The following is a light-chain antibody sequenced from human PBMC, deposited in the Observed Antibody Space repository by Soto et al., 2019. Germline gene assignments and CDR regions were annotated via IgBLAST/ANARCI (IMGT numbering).Light chain of an antibody. J-gene: IGLJ1*01. CDR2: DLT. CDR3: CSYVGTSNDV. V-gene: IGLV2-23*02. Sequence: QSVLTQPASVSGSPGQSITISCSGNAVSYQLVSWNQQQPGKAPKLILYDLTTRPSGVSNRFSGFKSGTTASLAISGLQAEDEGYYYCCSYVGTSNDVFGTGTKVTVL. CDR1: GNAVSYQL.